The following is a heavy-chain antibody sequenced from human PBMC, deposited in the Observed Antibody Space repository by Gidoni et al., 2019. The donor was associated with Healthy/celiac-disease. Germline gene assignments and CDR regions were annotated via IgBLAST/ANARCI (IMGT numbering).Heavy chain of an antibody. Sequence: QVQLVQSGAEVKKPGASVKVSCKASGYTFTGYYMHWVRQAPGQGLEWMGWINPNSGGTNYAQKFQGWVTMTRETSISTAYMELSRLRSDDTAVYYCARDRASMVRGVSDYYYYGMDVWGQGTTVTVSS. CDR3: ARDRASMVRGVSDYYYYGMDV. CDR2: INPNSGGT. J-gene: IGHJ6*02. V-gene: IGHV1-2*04. CDR1: GYTFTGYY. D-gene: IGHD3-10*01.